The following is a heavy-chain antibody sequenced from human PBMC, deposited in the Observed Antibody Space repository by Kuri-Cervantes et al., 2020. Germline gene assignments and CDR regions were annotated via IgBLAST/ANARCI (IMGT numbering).Heavy chain of an antibody. V-gene: IGHV3-21*01. CDR1: GFTFSSYS. D-gene: IGHD3/OR15-3a*01. Sequence: ETLSLTCAASGFTFSSYSMNWVRQAPGKGLEWVSSISSSSSYIYYADSVKGRFTISRDNAKNSLYLQMNSLRAEDTAVYYCARDDAAEDWLLTSLYYFDYWGQGTLVTVSS. CDR2: ISSSSSYI. CDR3: ARDDAAEDWLLTSLYYFDY. J-gene: IGHJ4*02.